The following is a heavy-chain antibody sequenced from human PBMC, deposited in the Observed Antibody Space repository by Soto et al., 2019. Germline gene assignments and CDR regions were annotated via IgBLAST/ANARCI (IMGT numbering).Heavy chain of an antibody. D-gene: IGHD7-27*01. CDR1: GFAYSTSD. CDR2: ISYDGGNQ. CDR3: AKNLGYPGDV. J-gene: IGHJ4*02. V-gene: IGHV3-30*18. Sequence: QVRLVESGGGVVLPGRPLRLSCAASGFAYSTSDIHWVRQAPGKGLEWVALISYDGGNQYYADSVKGRFTISRDNSKSTLYLQMNSLTTEDTAFYYCAKNLGYPGDVWGQGTLVTVSS.